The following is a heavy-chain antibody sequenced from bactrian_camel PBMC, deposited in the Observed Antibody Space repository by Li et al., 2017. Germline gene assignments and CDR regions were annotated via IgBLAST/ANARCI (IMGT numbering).Heavy chain of an antibody. J-gene: IGHJ4*01. V-gene: IGHV3S40*01. Sequence: DVQLVESGGGLVQPGGSLRLSCAASGFTFSTYDMSWVRQAPGKGLEWVSAINSGGGSTYYADSVKGRFTISQDSAKTVVYLQMNSLKSEDTAMYYCKKDPRNPTECTTYWGQGTQVTVS. CDR2: INSGGGST. CDR3: KKDPRNPTECTTY. CDR1: GFTFSTYD.